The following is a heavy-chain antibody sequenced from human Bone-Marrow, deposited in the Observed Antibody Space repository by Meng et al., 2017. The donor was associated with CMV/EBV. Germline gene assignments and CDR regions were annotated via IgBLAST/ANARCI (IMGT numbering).Heavy chain of an antibody. J-gene: IGHJ6*02. CDR3: AKEQPYYYDTSGYQVWGMAV. CDR2: ISYDGNNK. Sequence: GESLKISCAASGFTFSTYAMHWVRQAPGKGLEWVAVISYDGNNKYYADSVKGRFTISRDSSKNTLYLQMNSLRAEDTAVYYCAKEQPYYYDTSGYQVWGMAVWGQGTTVTVSS. CDR1: GFTFSTYA. V-gene: IGHV3-30-3*01. D-gene: IGHD3-22*01.